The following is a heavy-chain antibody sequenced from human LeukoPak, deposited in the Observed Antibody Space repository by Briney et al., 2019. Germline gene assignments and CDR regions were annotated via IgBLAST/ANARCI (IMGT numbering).Heavy chain of an antibody. J-gene: IGHJ5*02. CDR2: MNPNSGNT. Sequence: ASVTVSCKASGYTFTIYDINWVRQATGQGLEWMGWMNPNSGNTGYAQKFQGRVTMTRNTSISTAYMELSSLRSEDTAVYYCAREILGSWYKNWFDPWGQGTLVTVSS. D-gene: IGHD6-13*01. V-gene: IGHV1-8*01. CDR1: GYTFTIYD. CDR3: AREILGSWYKNWFDP.